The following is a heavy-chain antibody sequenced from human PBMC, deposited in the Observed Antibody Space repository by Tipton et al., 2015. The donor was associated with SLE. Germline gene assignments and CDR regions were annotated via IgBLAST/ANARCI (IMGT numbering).Heavy chain of an antibody. CDR2: INYSGTT. CDR1: GGSISSSGYH. J-gene: IGHJ6*03. D-gene: IGHD1-26*01. V-gene: IGHV4-39*07. Sequence: TLSLTCSVSGGSISSSGYHWAWVRQPPGKGLEWIGTINYSGTTYSNPSLKSRVTFSIDTSKNLFSLNLNSVTAADTAVHFCARGYSGSYYYYYYMDVWGKGTTVTVSS. CDR3: ARGYSGSYYYYYYMDV.